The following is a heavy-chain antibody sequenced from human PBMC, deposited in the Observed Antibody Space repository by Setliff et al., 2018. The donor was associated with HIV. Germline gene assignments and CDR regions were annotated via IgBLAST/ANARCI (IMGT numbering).Heavy chain of an antibody. J-gene: IGHJ6*02. D-gene: IGHD1-26*01. CDR1: GFTFSNYW. CDR2: INSDGSGT. V-gene: IGHV3-74*01. Sequence: WGSLRLSCAASGFTFSNYWMHWVRQAPGKGLVWVSRINSDGSGTSYADSVKGRFTISRDNAKNTLYLQMNSLRADDTAVYFCARPTNIDTLYYGSQTFYMYYYGLDVWGQGTTVTVSS. CDR3: ARPTNIDTLYYGSQTFYMYYYGLDV.